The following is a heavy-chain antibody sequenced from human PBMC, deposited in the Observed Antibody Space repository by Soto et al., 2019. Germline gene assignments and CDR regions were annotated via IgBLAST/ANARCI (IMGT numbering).Heavy chain of an antibody. J-gene: IGHJ6*02. D-gene: IGHD3-22*01. CDR2: TSGSGGDV. CDR3: AKGWLYGAGMGV. V-gene: IGHV3-23*01. Sequence: EVQLLESGGGLVQPGGSLRLSCAASGFTFSSYAMSWVRQAPGKGLEWVSSTSGSGGDVYHAGSVKGRFTISRDNSKNTLYLQMNSLKAEDTGIYYCAKGWLYGAGMGVWGQGTTVTVSS. CDR1: GFTFSSYA.